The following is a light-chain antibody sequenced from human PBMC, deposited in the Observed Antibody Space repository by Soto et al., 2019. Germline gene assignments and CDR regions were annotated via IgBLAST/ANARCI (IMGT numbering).Light chain of an antibody. J-gene: IGLJ2*01. Sequence: QSVLTQPPSVSAAPGQKVTISCSGSSSNIGNQYVSWYQQLPGTAPKLLIYDNNKRPSGIPDRFAGSKSGTSATLGITGLQTGDEADYYCGTLDSSLSAVVFGGGTKLTVL. CDR3: GTLDSSLSAVV. V-gene: IGLV1-51*01. CDR2: DNN. CDR1: SSNIGNQY.